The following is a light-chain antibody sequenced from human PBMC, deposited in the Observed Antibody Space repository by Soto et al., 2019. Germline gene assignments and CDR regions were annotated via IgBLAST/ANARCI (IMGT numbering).Light chain of an antibody. V-gene: IGKV3-20*01. CDR1: QGLTNTY. CDR2: GAS. J-gene: IGKJ2*01. Sequence: EIVLMQSPGTLSLSPGERATLSCRASQGLTNTYLAWYQQKPGQAPRLLIYGASSRATGIPDRFSGSGSGTDFTLTISRLEPEDFAVYYCQQYGSSPPNTFGQGTELDIK. CDR3: QQYGSSPPNT.